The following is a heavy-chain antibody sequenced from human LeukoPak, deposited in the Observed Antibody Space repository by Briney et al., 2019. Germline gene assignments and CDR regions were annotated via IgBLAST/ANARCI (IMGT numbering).Heavy chain of an antibody. CDR2: RRYDGSNK. D-gene: IGHD3-22*01. CDR3: AKGPGYYPTYVDY. V-gene: IGHV3-30*02. J-gene: IGHJ4*02. Sequence: PGGSLRLSCAASGFTFSSYGMQWVREGQGKGEEGGGFRRYDGSNKFYEDSVKGRFNIYRDNTKKNLYLQMKSLRVEDTAVYYCAKGPGYYPTYVDYWGQGTLVTVSS. CDR1: GFTFSSYG.